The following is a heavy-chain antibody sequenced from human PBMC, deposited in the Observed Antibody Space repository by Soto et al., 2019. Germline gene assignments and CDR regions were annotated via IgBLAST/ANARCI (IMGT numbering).Heavy chain of an antibody. D-gene: IGHD3-10*01. CDR2: ISAYNGNT. J-gene: IGHJ4*02. V-gene: IGHV1-18*01. CDR1: GYTFTSYG. Sequence: ASVKVSCKASGYTFTSYGISWVRQAPGQGLEWMGWISAYNGNTNYAQKLQGRVTMTTDTSTSTAYMELRSLRSDDTAVYYCARVGLRGLYGSGSYKFDYWGQGTLVTVSS. CDR3: ARVGLRGLYGSGSYKFDY.